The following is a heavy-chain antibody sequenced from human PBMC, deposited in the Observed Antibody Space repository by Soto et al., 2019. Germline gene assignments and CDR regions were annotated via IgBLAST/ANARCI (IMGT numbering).Heavy chain of an antibody. V-gene: IGHV3-30-3*01. CDR2: ISYDGSNK. CDR1: GFTFSSYA. D-gene: IGHD6-13*01. J-gene: IGHJ4*02. CDR3: AREATIGYSRFHDY. Sequence: QVQLVESGGGVVQPGRSLRLSCAASGFTFSSYAMHWVRQAPGKGLEWVAVISYDGSNKYYADSVKGRFTISRDNSKNTLYLQMNSLRAEDTAVYYCAREATIGYSRFHDYWGQGTLVTVSS.